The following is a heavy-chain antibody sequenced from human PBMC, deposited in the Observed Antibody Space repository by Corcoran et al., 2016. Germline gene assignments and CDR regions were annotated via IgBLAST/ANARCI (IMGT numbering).Heavy chain of an antibody. Sequence: QVQLQQWGAGLLKPSETLSLTCAVYGGSFSGYYWSWIRQPPGKGLEWIGEINHSGSTNYNPSLKSRITISVDTSKNQFSLKLSPVTAADTAVYYWEEVKMVEVDTRYFDYWGQGTLVTVSS. V-gene: IGHV4-34*01. J-gene: IGHJ4*02. CDR1: GGSFSGYY. D-gene: IGHD5-18*01. CDR3: EEVKMVEVDTRYFDY. CDR2: INHSGST.